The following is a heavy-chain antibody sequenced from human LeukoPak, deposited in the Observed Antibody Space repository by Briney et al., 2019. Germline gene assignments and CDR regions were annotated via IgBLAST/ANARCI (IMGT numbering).Heavy chain of an antibody. CDR2: ISSSGSTI. Sequence: GGSLRLSCAASGFTFSSYELNWVRQAPGKGLEWVSYISSSGSTIKYADSVKGRFTISRDNAKNSMYLQMNSLRADDTAEYYCARDRGYNAFDIWGQGTMVTVSS. J-gene: IGHJ3*02. CDR3: ARDRGYNAFDI. CDR1: GFTFSSYE. V-gene: IGHV3-48*03. D-gene: IGHD5-18*01.